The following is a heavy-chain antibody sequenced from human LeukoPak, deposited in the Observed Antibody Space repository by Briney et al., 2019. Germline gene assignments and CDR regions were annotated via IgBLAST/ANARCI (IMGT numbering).Heavy chain of an antibody. CDR2: ISGSGGST. CDR3: ARLYSSTWENYFDY. D-gene: IGHD6-13*01. J-gene: IGHJ4*02. Sequence: GGSLRLTCAGSGFIFNNYWMSWVRQAPGKGLEWVSGISGSGGSTYYADSVKGRFTISRDNSKNTLYVQMNSLRAEDTAVYYCARLYSSTWENYFDYWGQGTLVTVSS. CDR1: GFIFNNYW. V-gene: IGHV3-23*01.